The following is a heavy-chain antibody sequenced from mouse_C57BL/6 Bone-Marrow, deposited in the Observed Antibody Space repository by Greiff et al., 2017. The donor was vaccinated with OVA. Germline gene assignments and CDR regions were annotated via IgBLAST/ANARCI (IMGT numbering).Heavy chain of an antibody. V-gene: IGHV14-4*01. D-gene: IGHD3-3*01. Sequence: EVQLKESGAELVRPGASVKLSCTASGFNIKDDYMHWVKQRPEQGLEWIGWIDPENGDTEYASKFQGKATITADTSSNTAYLQLSSLTSEDTAVYYCTKGEDYFDYWGQGTTLTVSS. CDR2: IDPENGDT. CDR1: GFNIKDDY. J-gene: IGHJ2*01. CDR3: TKGEDYFDY.